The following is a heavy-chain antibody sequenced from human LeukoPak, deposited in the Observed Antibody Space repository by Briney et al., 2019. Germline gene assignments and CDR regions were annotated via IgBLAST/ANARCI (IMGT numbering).Heavy chain of an antibody. CDR3: ARVGGGAMDY. CDR2: ISSYNGNT. Sequence: ASVKVSCKASGYSFTNFGFCGGGKAPGQGLECMGWISSYNGNTNYAQKFQGRVTMTTDTSTSTAYMELRSLRSDDTAVYYCARVGGGAMDYWGQGTLVTVSS. J-gene: IGHJ4*02. CDR1: GYSFTNFG. V-gene: IGHV1-18*01. D-gene: IGHD3-16*01.